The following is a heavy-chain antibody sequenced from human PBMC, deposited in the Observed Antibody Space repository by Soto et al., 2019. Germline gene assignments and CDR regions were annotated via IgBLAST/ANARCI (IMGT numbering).Heavy chain of an antibody. CDR1: GGSFSGYC. J-gene: IGHJ5*02. CDR3: ARVAIVSPVRDILTGYRYNWFDP. CDR2: INHSGST. V-gene: IGHV4-34*01. Sequence: SETLSLTCAVYGGSFSGYCWSWIRQPPGKGLEWIGEINHSGSTNYNPSLKSRVTISVDTSKNQFSLKLSSVTAADTAVYYCARVAIVSPVRDILTGYRYNWFDPWGQGTLVTVSS. D-gene: IGHD3-9*01.